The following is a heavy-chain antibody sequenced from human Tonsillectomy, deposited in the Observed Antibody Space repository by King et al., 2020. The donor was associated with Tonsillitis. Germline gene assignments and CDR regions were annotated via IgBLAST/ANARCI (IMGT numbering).Heavy chain of an antibody. V-gene: IGHV4-30-2*01. Sequence: QLQESGSGLVKPSQTLSLTCTVSGGSISSLGYSWSWIRQLPGKGLEWIGYIYQSGASYYNPSLESRVTISVDRPKNQFSLRLRSMTAADTAVYYCAREVVDESGDKLFDHWGQGTLGPVSS. J-gene: IGHJ4*02. CDR3: AREVVDESGDKLFDH. CDR1: GGSISSLGYS. D-gene: IGHD2-15*01. CDR2: IYQSGAS.